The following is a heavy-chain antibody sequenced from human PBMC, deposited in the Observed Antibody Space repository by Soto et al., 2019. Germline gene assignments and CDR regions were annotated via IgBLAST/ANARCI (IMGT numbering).Heavy chain of an antibody. CDR1: GYTFTSYG. CDR3: ARDGSGSYYTFYYYGMDV. J-gene: IGHJ6*02. CDR2: ISAYNGNT. V-gene: IGHV1-18*01. D-gene: IGHD3-10*01. Sequence: SVKVSCKASGYTFTSYGISWVRQAPGQGLEWMGWISAYNGNTNYAQKLQGRVTMTTDTSTSTAYMELRSLRSDDTAVYYCARDGSGSYYTFYYYGMDVWGQGTTVTVSS.